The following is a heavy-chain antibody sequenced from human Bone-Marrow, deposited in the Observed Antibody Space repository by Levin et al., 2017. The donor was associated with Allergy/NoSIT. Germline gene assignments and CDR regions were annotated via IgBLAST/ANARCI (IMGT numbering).Heavy chain of an antibody. J-gene: IGHJ4*02. Sequence: SGPTLVKPPQTLTLTCTFSGFSLSSSGVGVGWIRQPPGKALEWLAVIYWDDAKRYSPSLKSRLTVTKDTSKNQVVLTMTNMDPVDTATYYCAHRLRSGTAWAAPYFDYWGQGTLVTVSS. CDR3: AHRLRSGTAWAAPYFDY. D-gene: IGHD3-10*01. CDR1: GFSLSSSGVG. CDR2: IYWDDAK. V-gene: IGHV2-5*02.